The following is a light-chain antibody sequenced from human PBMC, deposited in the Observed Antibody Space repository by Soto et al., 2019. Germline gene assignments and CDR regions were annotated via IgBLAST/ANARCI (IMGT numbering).Light chain of an antibody. CDR2: DAS. CDR1: QCFXNH. J-gene: IGKJ5*01. V-gene: IGKV1-9*01. Sequence: IQLTQYPSSLSASMGDRVTITCRASQCFXNHLAWYEQKPGKAPKVLIXDASTLRGGVPSRFSGSGSGTDFTLTISSLKPEYFSLYYCQQRSNWPPSTFGQGTRLEIK. CDR3: QQRSNWPPST.